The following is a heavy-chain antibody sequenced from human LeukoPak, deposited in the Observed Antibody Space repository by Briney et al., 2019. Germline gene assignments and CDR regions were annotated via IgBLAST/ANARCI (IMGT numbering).Heavy chain of an antibody. CDR2: IRQDGSDK. Sequence: GGSLRLSCVASGFTFSTHWMNWVRQAPGKGLEWMANIRQDGSDKFYADSLKGRFTISRDNAKNSVFLQMSSLRAEDTAVYYCARGRFTDNGVFDYWGQGTLVTVSS. CDR1: GFTFSTHW. J-gene: IGHJ4*02. D-gene: IGHD1-14*01. CDR3: ARGRFTDNGVFDY. V-gene: IGHV3-7*01.